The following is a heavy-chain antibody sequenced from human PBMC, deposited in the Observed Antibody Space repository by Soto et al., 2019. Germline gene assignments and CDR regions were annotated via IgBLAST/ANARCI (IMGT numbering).Heavy chain of an antibody. CDR2: ISGSSSAT. D-gene: IGHD2-8*02. V-gene: IGHV3-23*01. Sequence: EVQLLESGGGLVQPGGSLRLSCAASGFTFNTYGMTWVRQAPGKGLEWVSAISGSSSATHYADSATGGFAVSRDNSKSTLYLEMSSLRAEDTAVYYCARHHTTYWFAFDYWGQGSLVTVSS. J-gene: IGHJ4*02. CDR1: GFTFNTYG. CDR3: ARHHTTYWFAFDY.